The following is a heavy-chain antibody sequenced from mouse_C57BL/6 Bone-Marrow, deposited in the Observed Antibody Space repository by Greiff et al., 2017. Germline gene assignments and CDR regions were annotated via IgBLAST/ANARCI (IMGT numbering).Heavy chain of an antibody. J-gene: IGHJ4*01. CDR1: GFTFSDYY. CDR3: ARRGYDDYPDYAMDY. V-gene: IGHV5-12*01. CDR2: ISNGGGST. D-gene: IGHD2-3*01. Sequence: KLMESGRGLVQPGGSLKLSCAASGFTFSDYYMYWVRQTPEKRLEWVAYISNGGGSTYYPGTIKGRITISRDNAKNNLYLQMSRRKSEDTAMYYCARRGYDDYPDYAMDYWGQGPSVTGSS.